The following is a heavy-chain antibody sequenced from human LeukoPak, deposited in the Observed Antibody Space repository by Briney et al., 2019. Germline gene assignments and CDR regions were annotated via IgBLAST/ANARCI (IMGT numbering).Heavy chain of an antibody. V-gene: IGHV1-18*01. Sequence: ASVKVSCKASGYTFTSYGISWVRQAPGQGLEWMGWSSAYNGNTNYAQKLQGRVTMTTDTSTSTAYMEQRSLRSDDTAVYYCATVTTPSVYYYYGMDVWGQGTTVTVSS. CDR2: SSAYNGNT. CDR3: ATVTTPSVYYYYGMDV. CDR1: GYTFTSYG. D-gene: IGHD4-17*01. J-gene: IGHJ6*02.